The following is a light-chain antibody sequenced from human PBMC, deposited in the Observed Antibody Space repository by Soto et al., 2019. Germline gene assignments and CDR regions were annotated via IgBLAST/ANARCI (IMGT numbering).Light chain of an antibody. J-gene: IGLJ2*01. CDR1: SSNIGSHY. CDR2: NKN. CDR3: AAWDDSLSGVV. V-gene: IGLV1-47*02. Sequence: QSVLTQPPSVSAAPGQKVTISCSGSSSNIGSHYVYWYQHLPGTAPKCLISNKNQRPSGVPDRFSGSKSATSASLAISGLRPEDEADYYCAAWDDSLSGVVFGGGTKLTVL.